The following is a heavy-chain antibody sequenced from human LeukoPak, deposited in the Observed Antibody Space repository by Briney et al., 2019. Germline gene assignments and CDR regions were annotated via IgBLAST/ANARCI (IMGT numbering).Heavy chain of an antibody. V-gene: IGHV1-2*02. D-gene: IGHD3-16*01. J-gene: IGHJ4*01. CDR1: GYTFTGYY. Sequence: GASEEVSCKASGYTFTGYYMHWVRQAPGQGLEWMGWINPNSGGTNYAQKFQGRVTMTRDTSISTAYMELSRLRSDDTAVYYCASRLMNTIGYDYWGQGTLVTVSS. CDR2: INPNSGGT. CDR3: ASRLMNTIGYDY.